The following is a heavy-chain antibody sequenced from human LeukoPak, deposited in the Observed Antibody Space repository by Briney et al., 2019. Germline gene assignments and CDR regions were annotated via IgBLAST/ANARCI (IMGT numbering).Heavy chain of an antibody. CDR3: ARDSVDKGFDI. Sequence: ASVKVSCKASGYTFTGNYIHWVRQAPGQGLEWLGRINTLSGGTNCAQQFQGRVTMTRDTSISTAYMELSSLRSDATAMYYCARDSVDKGFDIWGQGTMVTVSS. V-gene: IGHV1-2*02. CDR2: INTLSGGT. J-gene: IGHJ3*02. CDR1: GYTFTGNY.